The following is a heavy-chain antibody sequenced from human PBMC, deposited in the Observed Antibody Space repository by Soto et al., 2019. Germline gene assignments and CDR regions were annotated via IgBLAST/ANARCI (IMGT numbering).Heavy chain of an antibody. Sequence: QLQLQESGSRLVKSSETLSLTCAVSGDTISTGGYSWAWIRQPPGKPLEWIGHTYHSGNTYYNPSLQSPGTISVARSKNAFSLQLSSVTAADTAVYSFASHAYVDSVGYFDPWGQGTLVTVSS. CDR2: TYHSGNT. V-gene: IGHV4-30-2*01. J-gene: IGHJ5*02. CDR3: ASHAYVDSVGYFDP. D-gene: IGHD4-17*01. CDR1: GDTISTGGYS.